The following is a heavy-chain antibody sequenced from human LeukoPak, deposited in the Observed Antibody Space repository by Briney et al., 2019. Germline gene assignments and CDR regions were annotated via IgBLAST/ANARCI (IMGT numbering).Heavy chain of an antibody. J-gene: IGHJ4*02. CDR2: IKQDGSEK. CDR3: ANALGAHYFDS. Sequence: PGGSLRLSCAASGFTFSSYSMNWLRQAPGKGLEWVANIKQDGSEKYYVDSVKGRFIISRDNAKNSLYLQMNSLRAEDTAVYYCANALGAHYFDSWGQGTLVTVSS. V-gene: IGHV3-7*05. CDR1: GFTFSSYS. D-gene: IGHD1-26*01.